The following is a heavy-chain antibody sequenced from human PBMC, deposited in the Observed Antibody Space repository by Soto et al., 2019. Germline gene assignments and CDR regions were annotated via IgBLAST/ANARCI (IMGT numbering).Heavy chain of an antibody. J-gene: IGHJ6*03. CDR1: GFTFTSSA. V-gene: IGHV1-58*02. CDR2: IVVGSGNT. D-gene: IGHD6-6*01. Sequence: ASVKVSCKASGFTFTSSAMQWVRQARGQRLEWIGWIVVGSGNTNYAQKFQERVTITRDMSTSTAYMELSSLRSEDTAVYYCAARIAARPDYMDVWGKGTTVTVSS. CDR3: AARIAARPDYMDV.